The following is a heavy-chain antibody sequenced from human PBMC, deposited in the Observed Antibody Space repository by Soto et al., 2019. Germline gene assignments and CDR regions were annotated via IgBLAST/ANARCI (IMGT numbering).Heavy chain of an antibody. D-gene: IGHD1-26*01. CDR2: INHSGSA. CDR1: GGSFSGYI. Sequence: PSETLSLTCDVYGGSFSGYIWTWIRQTPGKGLQWIGQINHSGSANYNPSLKSQVTISVHTSKSQFSLELSSVTAADTAVYYCARGLISGSHYSGGWYYFDSWGQGTQVTVSS. CDR3: ARGLISGSHYSGGWYYFDS. V-gene: IGHV4-34*01. J-gene: IGHJ4*02.